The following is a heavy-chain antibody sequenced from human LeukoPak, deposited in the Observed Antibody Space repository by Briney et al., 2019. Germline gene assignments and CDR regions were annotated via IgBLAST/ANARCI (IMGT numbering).Heavy chain of an antibody. V-gene: IGHV4-39*01. J-gene: IGHJ4*02. CDR2: IYYSGST. D-gene: IGHD6-6*01. Sequence: KPSETLSLTCTVSGGSISSSSYYWGWIRQPPGKGQEWIGSIYYSGSTYYNPSLKSRVTISVDTSKNQFSLKLSSVTAADTAVYYCASYTRIAARPAGRNYFDYWGQGTLVTVSS. CDR1: GGSISSSSYY. CDR3: ASYTRIAARPAGRNYFDY.